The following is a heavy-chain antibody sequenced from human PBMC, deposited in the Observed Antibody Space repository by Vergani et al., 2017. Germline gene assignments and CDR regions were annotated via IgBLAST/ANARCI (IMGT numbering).Heavy chain of an antibody. CDR3: ARDQLYYYYGMDV. CDR2: ISSSGSTI. D-gene: IGHD1-1*01. J-gene: IGHJ6*02. CDR1: GFTFSSYA. Sequence: EVQLLESGGGLVQPGGSLRLSCAASGFTFSSYAMSWVRQAPGKGLEWVSYISSSGSTIYYADSVKGRFTISRDNAKNSLYLQMNSLRAEDTAVYYCARDQLYYYYGMDVWGQGTTVTVSS. V-gene: IGHV3-48*04.